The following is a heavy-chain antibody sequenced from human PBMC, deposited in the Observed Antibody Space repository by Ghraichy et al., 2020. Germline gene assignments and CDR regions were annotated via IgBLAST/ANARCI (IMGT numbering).Heavy chain of an antibody. V-gene: IGHV4-34*01. CDR2: VSHSGGT. CDR3: VGRDGYWAWGKGNTD. J-gene: IGHJ4*02. CDR1: SGSFNSYY. D-gene: IGHD5-24*01. Sequence: SETLSLTCAVYSGSFNSYYWSWIRQPPGKGLEWIGEVSHSGGTSYNPSLESRVTFSVDTSKNHFSLKLNSVTAADTAVYYCVGRDGYWAWGKGNTDCGQGTLVTVSS.